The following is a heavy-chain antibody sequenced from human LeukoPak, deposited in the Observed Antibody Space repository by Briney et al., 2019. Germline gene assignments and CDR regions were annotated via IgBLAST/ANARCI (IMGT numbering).Heavy chain of an antibody. CDR2: ISGTVGST. CDR3: AKRPSDYGDYVSYFDY. CDR1: GFIFSSYA. J-gene: IGHJ4*02. Sequence: GGSLRLSCAASGFIFSSYAMSWVRQAPGKGLEWVSAISGTVGSTYYADSVKGRFTISRDNSKDTLYLQMNSLRAEDTAVYYCAKRPSDYGDYVSYFDYWGQGTLVTVSS. D-gene: IGHD4-17*01. V-gene: IGHV3-23*01.